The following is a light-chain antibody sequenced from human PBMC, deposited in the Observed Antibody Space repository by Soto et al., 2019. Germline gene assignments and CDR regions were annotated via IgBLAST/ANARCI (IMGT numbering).Light chain of an antibody. Sequence: QSVLTQQASVSGSPGQSITISCTGTSSDVCGYNYVSWYQQHPGKAPKLMIYEVSNRPSGVSNRFSGSKSGNTASLTISGLQAEDEADYYCSSYTSSSLYVFGTGTKVTVL. CDR2: EVS. CDR1: SSDVCGYNY. CDR3: SSYTSSSLYV. J-gene: IGLJ1*01. V-gene: IGLV2-14*01.